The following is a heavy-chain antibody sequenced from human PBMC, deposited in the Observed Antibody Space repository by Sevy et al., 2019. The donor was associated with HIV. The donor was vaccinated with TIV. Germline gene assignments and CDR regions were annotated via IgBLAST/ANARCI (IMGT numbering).Heavy chain of an antibody. Sequence: ASVKVSCKASGYTFTSYRIYWVRQAPGQGLDWMGWMRPFIGDTNYAQKFQGRVTMITDTSTSTAYMELRSLRSDDTAVYYCARAYCSGGSCYSLAYWGQGALVTVSS. J-gene: IGHJ4*02. D-gene: IGHD2-15*01. CDR2: MRPFIGDT. CDR1: GYTFTSYR. V-gene: IGHV1-18*01. CDR3: ARAYCSGGSCYSLAY.